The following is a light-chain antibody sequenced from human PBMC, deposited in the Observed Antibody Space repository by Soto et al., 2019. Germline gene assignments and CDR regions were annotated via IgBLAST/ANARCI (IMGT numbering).Light chain of an antibody. CDR3: TAFARRKDPCVV. Sequence: QSALTQPPSASGSPGQSVTISCTGTSTDIGGYNYVSWYQQQQGNAPTLLIYEVYKRPSVVPDRFSGSKSGNTASLTVSGLQCDDEDAYYCTAFARRKDPCVVFGGGTKLTVL. V-gene: IGLV2-8*01. J-gene: IGLJ2*01. CDR1: STDIGGYNY. CDR2: EVY.